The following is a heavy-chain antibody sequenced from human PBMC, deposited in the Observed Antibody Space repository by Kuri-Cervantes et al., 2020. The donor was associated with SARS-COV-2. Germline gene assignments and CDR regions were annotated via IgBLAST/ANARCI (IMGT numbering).Heavy chain of an antibody. V-gene: IGHV4/OR15-8*01. J-gene: IGHJ3*02. D-gene: IGHD2-2*02. CDR2: IFHDGST. Sequence: ESLKISCVVSGGAINTYNWWTWVRQPPGKGLQWIGEIFHDGSTKFNPSLSLRGRVTMSLDKSKNQFSLNLTSVTAADTAVYYCARESTYTFDIWGQGTLATVSS. CDR1: GGAINTYNW. CDR3: ARESTYTFDI.